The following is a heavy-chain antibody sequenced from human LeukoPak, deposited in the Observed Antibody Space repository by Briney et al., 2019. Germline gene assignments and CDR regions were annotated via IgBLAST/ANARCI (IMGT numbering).Heavy chain of an antibody. D-gene: IGHD6-6*01. Sequence: GGSLRLSCAASGFTVSSNYMSWVRQAPGKGLEGVSVIYSGGSTYYADSVKGRFTISRDNSKNTLYLQMNSLRAEDTAVYYCTARFKYSSSSFFDYWGQGTLVTVSS. CDR2: IYSGGST. J-gene: IGHJ4*02. CDR1: GFTVSSNY. V-gene: IGHV3-53*01. CDR3: TARFKYSSSSFFDY.